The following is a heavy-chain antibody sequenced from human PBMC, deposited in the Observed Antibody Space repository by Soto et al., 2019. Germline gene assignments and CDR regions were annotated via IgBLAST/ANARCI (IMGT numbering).Heavy chain of an antibody. J-gene: IGHJ4*02. V-gene: IGHV3-30*18. D-gene: IGHD6-13*01. CDR2: ISYDGSNK. Sequence: TGGSLRLSCAASGFTFSSYGMHWVRQAPGKGLEWVAVISYDGSNKYYADSVKGRFTISRDNSKNTLYLQMNSLRAEDTAVYYCAKDSSSWYSRFDYWGQGTLVTVS. CDR1: GFTFSSYG. CDR3: AKDSSSWYSRFDY.